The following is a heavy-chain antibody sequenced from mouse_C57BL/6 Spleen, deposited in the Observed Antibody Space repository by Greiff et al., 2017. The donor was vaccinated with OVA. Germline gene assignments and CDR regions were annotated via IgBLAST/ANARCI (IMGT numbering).Heavy chain of an antibody. CDR1: GYAFSSSW. CDR2: IYPGDGDT. Sequence: VQGVESGPELVKPGASVKISCKASGYAFSSSWMNWVKQRPGKGLEWIGRIYPGDGDTNYNGKFKGKATLTADKSSSTAYMQLSSLTSEDSAVYFCARGGNYLDYWGQGTTLTVSS. J-gene: IGHJ2*01. V-gene: IGHV1-82*01. CDR3: ARGGNYLDY.